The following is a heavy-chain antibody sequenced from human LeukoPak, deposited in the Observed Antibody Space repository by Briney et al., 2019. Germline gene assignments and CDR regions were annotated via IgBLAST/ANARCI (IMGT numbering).Heavy chain of an antibody. V-gene: IGHV3-48*01. CDR1: GFTFSSYW. D-gene: IGHD4-11*01. Sequence: GGSLRLSCAASGFTFSSYWMNWVRQAPGKGLEWVSYISSSSSTIYYADSVKGRFTISRDNAKNSLYLQMNSLRAEDTAVYYCARVTVTTDYYYYMDVWGKGTTVTVSS. J-gene: IGHJ6*03. CDR3: ARVTVTTDYYYYMDV. CDR2: ISSSSSTI.